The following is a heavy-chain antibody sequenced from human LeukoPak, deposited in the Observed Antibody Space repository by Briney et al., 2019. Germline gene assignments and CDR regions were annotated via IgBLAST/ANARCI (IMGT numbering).Heavy chain of an antibody. CDR3: ARVNLLRVPRTEYYYYMDV. CDR1: GGSISSYY. J-gene: IGHJ6*03. Sequence: SETLFLTCTVSGGSISSYYWSWIRQPAGKGLEWIGRIYTSGSTNYNPSLKSRVTMSVDTSKNQFSLKLSSVTAADTAVYYCARVNLLRVPRTEYYYYMDVWGKGTTVTVSS. V-gene: IGHV4-4*07. CDR2: IYTSGST. D-gene: IGHD3-16*01.